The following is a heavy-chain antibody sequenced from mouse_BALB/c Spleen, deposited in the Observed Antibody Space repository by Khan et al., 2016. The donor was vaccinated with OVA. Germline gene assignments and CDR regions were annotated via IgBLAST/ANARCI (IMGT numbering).Heavy chain of an antibody. CDR1: GFTFSSYA. CDR2: ISSGGST. V-gene: IGHV5-6-5*01. Sequence: EVKLVESGGGLVKPGGSLKLSCAASGFTFSSYAMSWVRQTPEKRLEWVASISSGGSTYYPDSVKGRFTISRENARNILYLQMSSLRSEDTAMYYCARGFAMDYWGQGTSVTVSS. CDR3: ARGFAMDY. J-gene: IGHJ4*01.